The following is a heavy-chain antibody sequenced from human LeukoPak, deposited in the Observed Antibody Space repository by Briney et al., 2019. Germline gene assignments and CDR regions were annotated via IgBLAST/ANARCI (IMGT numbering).Heavy chain of an antibody. CDR2: ISSSGTTI. Sequence: GGSLRLSCAAFGFTFSSYEMNWFRQAPGKGLEWVSYISSSGTTIYYADSVKGRFTISRDNAKNSLYLQMNSLRAEDTAVYYCARASYHTSGYVFDYWGQGTLVTVSS. CDR1: GFTFSSYE. CDR3: ARASYHTSGYVFDY. J-gene: IGHJ4*02. D-gene: IGHD3-22*01. V-gene: IGHV3-48*03.